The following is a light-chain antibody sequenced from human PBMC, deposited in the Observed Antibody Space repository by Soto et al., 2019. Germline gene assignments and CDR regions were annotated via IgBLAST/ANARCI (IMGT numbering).Light chain of an antibody. CDR2: EVS. CDR3: CSYAGSSTYV. CDR1: SSDVGGYNY. V-gene: IGLV2-14*01. Sequence: QSVLTQPASVSGSPGQSITISCTGTSSDVGGYNYVSWYQQHPGKAPKLMIYEVSNRPSGVSNRFSGSKSGNTASLTISGLQAEDEADYYCCSYAGSSTYVFGLGTKVTV. J-gene: IGLJ1*01.